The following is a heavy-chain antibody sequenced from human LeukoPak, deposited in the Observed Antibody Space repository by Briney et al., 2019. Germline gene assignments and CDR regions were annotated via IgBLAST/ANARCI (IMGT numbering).Heavy chain of an antibody. D-gene: IGHD5-18*01. CDR1: GFTFSSYG. Sequence: GGSLRLSCAASGFTFSSYGMHWVRQAPGKGLEWVAVISYDGSNKYYADSVKGRFTISRDNSKNTLYLQMNSLRAEDTAVYYCAKANRGYSYGSPFDCWGQGTLVTVSS. CDR2: ISYDGSNK. CDR3: AKANRGYSYGSPFDC. V-gene: IGHV3-30*18. J-gene: IGHJ4*02.